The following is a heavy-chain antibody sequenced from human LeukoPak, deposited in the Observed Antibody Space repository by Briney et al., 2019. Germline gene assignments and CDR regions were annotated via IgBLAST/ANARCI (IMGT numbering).Heavy chain of an antibody. CDR3: ARDYDAFPAATTTYYFDY. J-gene: IGHJ4*02. CDR2: ISYDGSNK. D-gene: IGHD2-15*01. Sequence: GRSLRLSCAASGFTFSSYAMHWVRQAPGKGLEWVAVISYDGSNKYYADSVKGRFTISRDNSKNTLYLQMNSLRAGDTAVYYCARDYDAFPAATTTYYFDYWGQGTLVTVSS. V-gene: IGHV3-30*04. CDR1: GFTFSSYA.